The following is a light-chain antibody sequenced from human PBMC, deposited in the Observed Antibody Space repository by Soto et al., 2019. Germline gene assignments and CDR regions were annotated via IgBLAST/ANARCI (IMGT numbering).Light chain of an antibody. CDR2: AAS. Sequence: IGITQSPAPVSASPGETGNIACRASHGVYSRLAWYQQKPGKAPELLIYAASTMRTGVPSRFSGSGSGTDFTLTISCLQSEDFAAYYCQQYYSCPRTFGSGTKVDIK. J-gene: IGKJ1*01. CDR3: QQYYSCPRT. CDR1: HGVYSR. V-gene: IGKV1-8*01.